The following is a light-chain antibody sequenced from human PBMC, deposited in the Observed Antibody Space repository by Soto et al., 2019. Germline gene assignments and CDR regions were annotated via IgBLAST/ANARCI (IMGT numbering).Light chain of an antibody. CDR2: NSD. V-gene: IGLV1-44*01. CDR1: SSNVGSNS. Sequence: QSVLTQPPSASGTPGQRVTISCSGTSSNVGSNSVSWYHHLPGTAPKLLIYNSDQRPSGFPDLFSGPKSDTSASLAIRGLQSEDEADYYCAAWDDSLNSPLFGGGTKLTVL. CDR3: AAWDDSLNSPL. J-gene: IGLJ2*01.